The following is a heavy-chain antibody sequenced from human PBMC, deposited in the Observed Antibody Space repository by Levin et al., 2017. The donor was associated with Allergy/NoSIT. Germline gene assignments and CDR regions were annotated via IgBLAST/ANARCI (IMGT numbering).Heavy chain of an antibody. Sequence: GGSLRLSCAASGFTFSDYYMSWIRQAPGKGLEWVSYISSSGSTIYYADSVKGRFTISRDNAKNSLYLQMNSLRAEDTAVYYCAREAFVGATEPNWFDPWGQGTLVTVSS. CDR3: AREAFVGATEPNWFDP. J-gene: IGHJ5*02. CDR2: ISSSGSTI. V-gene: IGHV3-11*01. CDR1: GFTFSDYY. D-gene: IGHD1-26*01.